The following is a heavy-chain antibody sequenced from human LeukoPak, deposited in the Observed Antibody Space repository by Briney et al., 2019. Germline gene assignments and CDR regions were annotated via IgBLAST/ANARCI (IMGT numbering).Heavy chain of an antibody. Sequence: GASVKLSCNASGHTFTGYYMHWVRRAPGEGLEWMGWINPNSGGTNYAQKFQGRVSMTRDTAISTAYMELSRLRSDDTAVYYCARSTSTVAGTNFDYWGQGTLVTVSS. CDR3: ARSTSTVAGTNFDY. J-gene: IGHJ4*02. D-gene: IGHD6-19*01. CDR1: GHTFTGYY. V-gene: IGHV1-2*02. CDR2: INPNSGGT.